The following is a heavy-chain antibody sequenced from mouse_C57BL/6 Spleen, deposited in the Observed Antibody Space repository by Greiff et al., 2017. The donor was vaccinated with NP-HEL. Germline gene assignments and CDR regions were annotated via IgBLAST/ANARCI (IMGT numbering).Heavy chain of an antibody. CDR2: IYPGSGST. Sequence: VQLQQPGAELVKPGASVKMSCKASGYTFTSYWITWVKQRPGQGLEWIGDIYPGSGSTNYNEKFKSKATLTVDKSSSTAYMQLSSLTSEDSAVYYCSRSYDGYFFDYWGQGTTLTVSS. CDR3: SRSYDGYFFDY. CDR1: GYTFTSYW. J-gene: IGHJ2*01. V-gene: IGHV1-55*01. D-gene: IGHD2-3*01.